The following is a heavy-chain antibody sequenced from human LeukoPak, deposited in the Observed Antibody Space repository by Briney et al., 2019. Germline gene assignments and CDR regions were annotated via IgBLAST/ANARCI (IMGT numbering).Heavy chain of an antibody. V-gene: IGHV3-30*18. D-gene: IGHD3-22*01. CDR3: AKDREMIVVVITALLDY. Sequence: GGSLRLSCAASGFTFSSYGMHWVRQAPGKGLEWVAVISYDGSNKYYADSVKGRFTISRDNSKNTLYLQMNSLRAEDTAVYYCAKDREMIVVVITALLDYWGQGTLVTVSS. J-gene: IGHJ4*02. CDR1: GFTFSSYG. CDR2: ISYDGSNK.